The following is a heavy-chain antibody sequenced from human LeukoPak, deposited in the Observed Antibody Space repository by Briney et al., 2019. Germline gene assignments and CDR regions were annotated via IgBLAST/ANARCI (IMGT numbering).Heavy chain of an antibody. D-gene: IGHD6-6*01. CDR2: IIPILGIA. CDR1: GGTFSSYT. J-gene: IGHJ4*02. CDR3: ARERSEQLVEGSWSTFQFLDY. V-gene: IGHV1-69*04. Sequence: SVKVSCKASGGTFSSYTISWVRQAPGQGLEWMGRIIPILGIANYAQKFQGRVTITADKSTSTAYMELSSLRSEDTAVYYCARERSEQLVEGSWSTFQFLDYWGQGTLVTVSS.